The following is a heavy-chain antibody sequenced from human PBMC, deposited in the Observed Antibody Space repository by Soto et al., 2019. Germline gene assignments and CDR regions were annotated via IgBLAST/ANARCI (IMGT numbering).Heavy chain of an antibody. J-gene: IGHJ6*02. D-gene: IGHD2-2*01. CDR2: LYYSGTT. Sequence: ETLSLTCTFSGHSISTSSYYWGWIRQSPGKGLEWIGSLYYSGTTYYNPSLKSRVTISVDTSKNQFSLRAYSVAAADTAVYYCARHDWSRFYGMDVWGQGTTVTVSS. CDR1: GHSISTSSYY. CDR3: ARHDWSRFYGMDV. V-gene: IGHV4-39*01.